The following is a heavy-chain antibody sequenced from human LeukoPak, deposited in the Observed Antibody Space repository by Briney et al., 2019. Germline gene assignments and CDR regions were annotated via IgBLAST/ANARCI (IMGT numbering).Heavy chain of an antibody. CDR2: INWDGGST. D-gene: IGHD2-15*01. V-gene: IGHV3-20*04. CDR1: GFTFDDYG. Sequence: PGGSLRLSCAASGFTFDDYGMSWVRQAPGKGPEWVSGINWDGGSTGYADSVKGRFTISRDNAKNSLYLQMNSLRAEDTALYYCAREWYCSGGSCYVPFDYWGQGTLVTVSS. CDR3: AREWYCSGGSCYVPFDY. J-gene: IGHJ4*02.